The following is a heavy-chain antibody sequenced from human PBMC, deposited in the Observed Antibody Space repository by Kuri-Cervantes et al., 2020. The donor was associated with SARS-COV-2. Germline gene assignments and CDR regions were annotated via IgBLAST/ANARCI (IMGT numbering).Heavy chain of an antibody. CDR1: GYTFTSYA. D-gene: IGHD6-13*01. CDR2: INAGNGNT. V-gene: IGHV1-3*01. J-gene: IGHJ4*02. CDR3: ARGLLAAAGKVPFDY. Sequence: ASVKVSCKASGYTFTSYAMHWVRQAPGQRLEWMGWINAGNGNTKYSQKLQGRVTITRDTSASTAYMGLRSLRSDDTAVYYCARGLLAAAGKVPFDYWGQGTLVTVSS.